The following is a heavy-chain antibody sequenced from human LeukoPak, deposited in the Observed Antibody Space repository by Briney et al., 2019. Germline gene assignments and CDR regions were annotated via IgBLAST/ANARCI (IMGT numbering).Heavy chain of an antibody. V-gene: IGHV3-21*01. J-gene: IGHJ6*03. Sequence: PGGSLRLSCAASGFTFSRYNMNWVRQAPGKGLEWVSSISSSSSYIYYADSVKGRFTISRDNAKNSLYLQMNSLRAEDTAVYYCARAALGYYYYYMDVWGKGTTVTISS. CDR1: GFTFSRYN. CDR3: ARAALGYYYYYMDV. CDR2: ISSSSSYI.